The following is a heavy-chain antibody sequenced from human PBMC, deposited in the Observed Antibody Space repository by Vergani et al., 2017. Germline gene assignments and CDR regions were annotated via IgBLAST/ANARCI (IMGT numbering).Heavy chain of an antibody. V-gene: IGHV3-43*02. Sequence: EVQLVESGGGVVQPGGSLRLSCAASGFTFDDYAMHWVRQAPGKGLEWVSLISGDGGSTYYADSVKGRFTISRDNSKNSLYLQMNSLRTEDTALYYCAKDQYPFFNWNDRGAFDIWGQGTMVTVSS. J-gene: IGHJ3*02. CDR1: GFTFDDYA. CDR2: ISGDGGST. CDR3: AKDQYPFFNWNDRGAFDI. D-gene: IGHD1-20*01.